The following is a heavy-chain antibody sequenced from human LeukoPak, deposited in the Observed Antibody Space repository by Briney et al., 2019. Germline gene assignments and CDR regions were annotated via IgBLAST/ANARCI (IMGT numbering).Heavy chain of an antibody. D-gene: IGHD5-18*01. V-gene: IGHV1-3*03. J-gene: IGHJ4*02. Sequence: GASVKVSCKASGYTFTSYAMHWVRRAPGQRLEWMGWINAGNGNTKYSQEFQGRVTITRDTSASTAYMELSSLRSEDMAVYYCARGRYSYGYSGRYYFDYWGQGTLVTVSS. CDR3: ARGRYSYGYSGRYYFDY. CDR2: INAGNGNT. CDR1: GYTFTSYA.